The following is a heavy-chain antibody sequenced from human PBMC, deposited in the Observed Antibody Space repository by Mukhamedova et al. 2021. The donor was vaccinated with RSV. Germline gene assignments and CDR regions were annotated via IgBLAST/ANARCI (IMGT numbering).Heavy chain of an antibody. J-gene: IGHJ4*02. V-gene: IGHV4-34*01. Sequence: IRQPPGKGLEWIGEINHSGSTNYNPSLKSRVTISVDTSKNQFSLMLSSVTAADTAVYYCARGYYWGQGTLVTVSS. CDR2: INHSGST. CDR3: ARGYY.